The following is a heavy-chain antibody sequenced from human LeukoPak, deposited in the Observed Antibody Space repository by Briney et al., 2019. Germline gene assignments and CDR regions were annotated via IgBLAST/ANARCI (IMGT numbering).Heavy chain of an antibody. D-gene: IGHD3-22*01. CDR2: IIPILGIA. Sequence: SVKVSCKASGGTFSSYAISWVRQAPGQGLEWMGRIIPILGIANYAQKFQGRVTITADKSTSTAYMELSSLRSEDTAVYYCARAPDSSGPPFDIWGQGTMVTVSS. CDR1: GGTFSSYA. CDR3: ARAPDSSGPPFDI. J-gene: IGHJ3*02. V-gene: IGHV1-69*04.